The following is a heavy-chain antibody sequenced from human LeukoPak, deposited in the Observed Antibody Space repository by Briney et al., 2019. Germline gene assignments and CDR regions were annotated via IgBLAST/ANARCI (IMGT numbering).Heavy chain of an antibody. V-gene: IGHV3-30*01. CDR2: ISYDGSNK. Sequence: PGGSLRLSCAASGFTFSGYAMHWVRQAPGKGLEWVAVISYDGSNKYYADSVKGRFTISRDNSKNTLYLQMNSLRAEDTAVYYCASPLGPMTTVTWWGQGTLVTVSS. J-gene: IGHJ4*02. CDR1: GFTFSGYA. CDR3: ASPLGPMTTVTW. D-gene: IGHD4-17*01.